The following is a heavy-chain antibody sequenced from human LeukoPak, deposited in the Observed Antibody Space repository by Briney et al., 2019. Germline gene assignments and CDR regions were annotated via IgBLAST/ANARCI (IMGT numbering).Heavy chain of an antibody. J-gene: IGHJ3*01. D-gene: IGHD1/OR15-1a*01. CDR1: GYTFTDYY. V-gene: IGHV1-2*02. CDR2: INPTSGAT. Sequence: ASVKGSCKASGYTFTDYYMHWVRQAPGQGLDWVGWINPTSGATNYAQKFQGRVTMTRDTSNNTSYMELSRLRSDDTAVYYCAREFRTTTWPFDTFDLWGQGTMVTVSS. CDR3: AREFRTTTWPFDTFDL.